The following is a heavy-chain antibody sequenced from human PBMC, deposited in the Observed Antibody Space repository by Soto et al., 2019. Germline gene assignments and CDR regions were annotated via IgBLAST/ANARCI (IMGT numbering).Heavy chain of an antibody. J-gene: IGHJ4*02. CDR2: IYYSGST. V-gene: IGHV4-59*01. CDR3: ASYSISAFDY. D-gene: IGHD3-3*02. CDR1: GGSISSYY. Sequence: PSETLSLTCTVSGGSISSYYWSWIRQPPGKGLEWIGYIYYSGSTSYNPSLKSRVTISVDTSKNQFSLKLSSVTAADAAVYYCASYSISAFDYWGQGTLVTVSS.